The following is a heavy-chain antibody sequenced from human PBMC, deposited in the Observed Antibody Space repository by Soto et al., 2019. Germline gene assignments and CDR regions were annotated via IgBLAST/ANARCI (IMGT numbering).Heavy chain of an antibody. CDR3: ARADYGDYEELRYYGMDV. J-gene: IGHJ6*02. V-gene: IGHV4-34*01. CDR2: INHSGST. CDR1: GGSFSGYY. D-gene: IGHD4-17*01. Sequence: QVQLQQWGAGLLKPSETLSLTCAVYGGSFSGYYWSWIRQPPGKGLEWIGEINHSGSTNYNPSLKSRVTISVATSKNQFSLKLSSVTAADTAVYYCARADYGDYEELRYYGMDVWGQGTTVTVSS.